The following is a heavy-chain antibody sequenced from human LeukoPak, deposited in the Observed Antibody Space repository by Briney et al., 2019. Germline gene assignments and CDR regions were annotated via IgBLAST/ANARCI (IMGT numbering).Heavy chain of an antibody. D-gene: IGHD4/OR15-4a*01. CDR3: ARHGANYYYFDY. CDR1: GYSINSGYF. V-gene: IGHV4-38-2*01. Sequence: PSETLPLTCAVSGYSINSGYFRAWIRQTPGKGLEWIGSIYHSGNTYSNPSLKSRVTISVDTSKNQFSLNPNSVTAADTALYYCARHGANYYYFDYWGQGTLVTVSS. CDR2: IYHSGNT. J-gene: IGHJ4*02.